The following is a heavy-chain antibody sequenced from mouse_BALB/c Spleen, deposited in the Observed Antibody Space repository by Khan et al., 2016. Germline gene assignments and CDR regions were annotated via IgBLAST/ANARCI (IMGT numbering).Heavy chain of an antibody. V-gene: IGHV9-1*02. CDR2: INTYTGEP. J-gene: IGHJ1*01. D-gene: IGHD3-2*02. CDR3: GTGYGCSYRYFDS. CDR1: GYTFTNYG. Sequence: QIQLVQSGPELKKPGETVKISCKASGYTFTNYGMNWVKQAPGKGLKWMGWINTYTGEPTYADDFKGRFAFSLETSASTAYLQINNLKNEDMATYCWGTGYGCSYRYFDSWGAGTTVTVSS.